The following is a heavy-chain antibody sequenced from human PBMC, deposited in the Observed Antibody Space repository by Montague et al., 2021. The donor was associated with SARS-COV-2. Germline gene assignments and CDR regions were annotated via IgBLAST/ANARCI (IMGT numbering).Heavy chain of an antibody. J-gene: IGHJ4*02. V-gene: IGHV4-61*01. CDR3: ARDFDY. Sequence: SETLSLTCTVSGASVRSGNSYWNWIRQPPGKGLEWIGTIFYTGNTYYNPSLKSRVTLSVDTSKNQFSLKLSSVTAADTAVYYCARDFDYWGQGTLVTVSS. CDR1: GASVRSGNSY. CDR2: IFYTGNT.